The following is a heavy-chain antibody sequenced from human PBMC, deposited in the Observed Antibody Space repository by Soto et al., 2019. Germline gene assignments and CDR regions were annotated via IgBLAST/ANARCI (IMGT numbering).Heavy chain of an antibody. D-gene: IGHD2-2*01. CDR2: ISGSGGST. J-gene: IGHJ6*02. V-gene: IGHV3-23*01. Sequence: LRLSCAASGFTFSSYAMSWVRQAPGKGLEWVSAISGSGGSTYYADSVKGRFTISRDNSKNTLYLQMNSLRAEDTAVYYCAKDVPDCSSTSCYYYYYGMDVWGQGTTVTVSS. CDR3: AKDVPDCSSTSCYYYYYGMDV. CDR1: GFTFSSYA.